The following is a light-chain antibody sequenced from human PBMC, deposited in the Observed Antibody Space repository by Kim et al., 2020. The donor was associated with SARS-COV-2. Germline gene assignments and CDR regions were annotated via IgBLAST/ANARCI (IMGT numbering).Light chain of an antibody. CDR3: QAWDSRTGV. Sequence: SYELTQPPSVSVSPGQTANITCSGDKLGNKDAYWYQQKPGQSPVLVIYQNNKWPSGIPERFSGSNSGNTATLTISGTQAMDEGDYYCQAWDSRTGVFDGGTQLTVL. V-gene: IGLV3-1*01. CDR1: KLGNKD. CDR2: QNN. J-gene: IGLJ3*02.